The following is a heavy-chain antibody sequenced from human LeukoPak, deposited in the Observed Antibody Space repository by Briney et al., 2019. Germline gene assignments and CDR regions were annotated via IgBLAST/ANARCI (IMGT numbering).Heavy chain of an antibody. CDR1: GYSISTGYH. CDR2: TYHSGNT. CDR3: ATCYSPELFDS. Sequence: SETLSLTCTVSGYSISTGYHWGWIRQSPGTGLEWIGSTYHSGNTYYNPPLKSRVTISMDTSMNQFSLQVTSVTAADTAVCSGATCYSPELFDSWGQGTLVTVSS. J-gene: IGHJ4*02. V-gene: IGHV4-38-2*02. D-gene: IGHD2-15*01.